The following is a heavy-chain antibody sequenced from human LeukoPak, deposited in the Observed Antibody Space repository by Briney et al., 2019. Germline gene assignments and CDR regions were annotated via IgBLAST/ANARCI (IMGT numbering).Heavy chain of an antibody. J-gene: IGHJ4*02. V-gene: IGHV4-61*02. Sequence: SETLSLTCTVSGGSISSGFYYWSWIRQPAGKGLEWIGRIYTSGSTNYNPSLKSRISTSVDTSKNQFSLKLTSVTAADTAVYYCAREHPRGEVDDFDYWGQGTLVTVSS. CDR3: AREHPRGEVDDFDY. D-gene: IGHD3-16*01. CDR2: IYTSGST. CDR1: GGSISSGFYY.